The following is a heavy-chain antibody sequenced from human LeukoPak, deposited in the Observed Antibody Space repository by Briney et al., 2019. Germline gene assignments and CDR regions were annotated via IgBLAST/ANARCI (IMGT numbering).Heavy chain of an antibody. D-gene: IGHD6-6*01. CDR2: INHSGST. CDR1: GGSFSGYY. Sequence: SETLSLTCAVYGGSFSGYYWSWIRQPPGKGLEWIGEINHSGSTNYNPSLKSRVTISVDTSKNQFSLKLSSVTATDTAVYYCASNIAARPYRGQGTLVTVSS. J-gene: IGHJ4*02. V-gene: IGHV4-34*01. CDR3: ASNIAARPY.